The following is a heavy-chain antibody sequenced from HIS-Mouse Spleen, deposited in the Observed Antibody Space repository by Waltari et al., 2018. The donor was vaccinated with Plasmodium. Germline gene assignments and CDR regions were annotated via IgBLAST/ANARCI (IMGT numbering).Heavy chain of an antibody. D-gene: IGHD3-3*01. Sequence: QVQLQQWGAGLLKPSETLSLTCAVYGGSFSGYYWSWIRQPPGKGLGWIGENNHSGSTNSNPPPKSRVTISVDTSKNHFSLKLSSVTAADTAVYYCARVTSSGVYWYFDLWGRGTLVTVSS. CDR1: GGSFSGYY. J-gene: IGHJ2*01. CDR3: ARVTSSGVYWYFDL. CDR2: NNHSGST. V-gene: IGHV4-34*01.